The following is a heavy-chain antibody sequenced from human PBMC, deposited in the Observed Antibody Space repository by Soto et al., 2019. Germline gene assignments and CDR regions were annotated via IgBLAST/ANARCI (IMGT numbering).Heavy chain of an antibody. V-gene: IGHV5-51*01. CDR2: IYPGDSDT. Sequence: EVQLVQSGAEVKKPGESLKISCKGSGYSFTSYWIGWVRQMPGKGLEWMGIIYPGDSDTRYSPSFQGQVTISADKSISTAYLQWSSLKASATAMYYCASTSIAAAGNDYNWFDPWGQGTLVTVSS. J-gene: IGHJ5*02. CDR1: GYSFTSYW. D-gene: IGHD6-13*01. CDR3: ASTSIAAAGNDYNWFDP.